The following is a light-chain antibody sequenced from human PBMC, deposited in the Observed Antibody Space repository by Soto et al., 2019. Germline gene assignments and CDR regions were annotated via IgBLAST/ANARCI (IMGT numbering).Light chain of an antibody. CDR3: QQYKSYSPWT. J-gene: IGKJ1*01. Sequence: DIQMTQSPSTRSASVGDRVTITCRASQSISSGLAWYQQKPGKAPKLLIYKSSSLESGVPSRFSGSGSGTEFTLTISSLQPDYFATYYCQQYKSYSPWTFGQGTMVEIK. CDR2: KSS. V-gene: IGKV1-5*03. CDR1: QSISSG.